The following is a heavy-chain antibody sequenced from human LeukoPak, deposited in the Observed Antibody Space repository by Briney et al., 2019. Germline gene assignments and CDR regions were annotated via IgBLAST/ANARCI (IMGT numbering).Heavy chain of an antibody. J-gene: IGHJ4*02. D-gene: IGHD3-10*01. CDR1: GGTFSSYA. CDR2: IIPIFGTA. Sequence: ASVKVSCKASGGTFSSYAISWVRQAPGQGLEWMGGIIPIFGTANYAQKFQGRVTITADESTSTAYMELRSLRSDDTAVYYCARVLSVTMVRGVTDYWGQGTLVTVSS. CDR3: ARVLSVTMVRGVTDY. V-gene: IGHV1-69*13.